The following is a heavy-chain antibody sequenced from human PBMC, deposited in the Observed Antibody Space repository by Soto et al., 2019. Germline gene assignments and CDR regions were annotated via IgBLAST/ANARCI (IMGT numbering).Heavy chain of an antibody. J-gene: IGHJ4*02. Sequence: GGSLRLSCAASGFTFSSYAMSWVRQAPGKGLEWVSAISGSGGSTYYADSVKGRFTISRDNSKNTLYLQMNSLRAEDTAVYYCAKDLLGGYYDSSGYYDYWGQGTLVTVSS. V-gene: IGHV3-23*01. D-gene: IGHD3-22*01. CDR1: GFTFSSYA. CDR2: ISGSGGST. CDR3: AKDLLGGYYDSSGYYDY.